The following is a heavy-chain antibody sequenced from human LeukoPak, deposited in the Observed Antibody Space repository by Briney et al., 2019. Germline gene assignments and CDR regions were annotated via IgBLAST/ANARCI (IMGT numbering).Heavy chain of an antibody. CDR1: GFTVSSNY. V-gene: IGHV3-53*01. J-gene: IGHJ3*02. D-gene: IGHD2-21*01. CDR3: ARDCGGDCYYAFDI. Sequence: GGSLRLSCAASGFTVSSNYMSWVRQAPGKGLEWVSVIYSGGSTYYADSMKGRFTISRDNSKNTLYLQMNSLRAEDTAVYYCARDCGGDCYYAFDIWGQGTMVTVSS. CDR2: IYSGGST.